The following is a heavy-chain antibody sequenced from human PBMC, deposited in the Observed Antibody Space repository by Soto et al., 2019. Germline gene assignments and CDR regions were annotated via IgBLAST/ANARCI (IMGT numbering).Heavy chain of an antibody. Sequence: SETLSLTCTVSGDSISRNGYFWTWIRQHPGKGLEWIGYIYNSGSSYYNPSLKSRVIISVDTSKNHFSLNLTAVTAADTAVYYCARGTMLRGPGYYYAMDVWGQGTTITVSS. D-gene: IGHD3-10*01. V-gene: IGHV4-31*03. J-gene: IGHJ6*02. CDR3: ARGTMLRGPGYYYAMDV. CDR1: GDSISRNGYF. CDR2: IYNSGSS.